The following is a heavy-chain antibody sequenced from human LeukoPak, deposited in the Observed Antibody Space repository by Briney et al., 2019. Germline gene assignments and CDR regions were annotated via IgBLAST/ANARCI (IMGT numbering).Heavy chain of an antibody. D-gene: IGHD6-19*01. CDR2: VYYSGST. CDR1: RGSISSPSYY. Sequence: PSETLSLTCTVSRGSISSPSYYWAWIRQPPGKGLEWIGIVYYSGSTYYNPSLKSRVTMSVDTSKKQFSLKVSSVSAADTAIYYCAGESKAVAGTFDYWGQGTLVTVSS. V-gene: IGHV4-39*07. CDR3: AGESKAVAGTFDY. J-gene: IGHJ4*02.